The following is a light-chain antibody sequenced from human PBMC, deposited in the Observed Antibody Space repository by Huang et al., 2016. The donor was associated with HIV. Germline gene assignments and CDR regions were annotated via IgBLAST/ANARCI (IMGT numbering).Light chain of an antibody. V-gene: IGKV1D-13*01. CDR2: DAS. CDR3: QQFNHYPLT. CDR1: QGISTT. J-gene: IGKJ4*01. Sequence: QLTQSPSSLFASVGDRVTITCRASQGISTTLAWYQQKPGKAPKLLIYDASSLQTGAPSRFSGSGSGTDFTLTISSLQPEDCATYYCQQFNHYPLTFGGGTKVEIE.